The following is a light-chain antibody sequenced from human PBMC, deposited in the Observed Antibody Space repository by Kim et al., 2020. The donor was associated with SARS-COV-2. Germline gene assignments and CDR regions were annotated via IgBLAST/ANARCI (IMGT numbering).Light chain of an antibody. CDR2: GAS. J-gene: IGKJ1*01. CDR3: QQYNNWPRT. CDR1: QSVSGN. V-gene: IGKV3-15*01. Sequence: VSAGAIATPSNRASQSVSGNLTWYQRKPDQAPRLLISGASTGDTCIPARFSGGESGTEFTLTISSLQSEDFAVYFCQQYNNWPRTFGEGTKLDIK.